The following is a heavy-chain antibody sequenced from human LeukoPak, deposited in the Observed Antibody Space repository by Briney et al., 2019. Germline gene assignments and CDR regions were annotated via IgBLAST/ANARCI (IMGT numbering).Heavy chain of an antibody. D-gene: IGHD4-11*01. CDR3: AREDFSNYVPDY. CDR2: INSDGSST. J-gene: IGHJ4*02. Sequence: GESLKISCAASGFTFSSYWMHWVRQAPGKGLVWVSRINSDGSSTSYADSVKGRFTISRDNAKNTLYLQMNSLRAEDTAVYYCAREDFSNYVPDYWGQGTLVTVSS. CDR1: GFTFSSYW. V-gene: IGHV3-74*01.